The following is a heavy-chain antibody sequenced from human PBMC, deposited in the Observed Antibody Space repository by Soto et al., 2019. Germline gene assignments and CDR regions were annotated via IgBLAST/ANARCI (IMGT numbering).Heavy chain of an antibody. V-gene: IGHV4-31*03. D-gene: IGHD2-15*01. J-gene: IGHJ4*02. CDR2: ISYTGAT. CDR3: ARGGPVSVSPAWQLLGYFDY. Sequence: QVHLQESGPGQVRPSQTLSLSCSVSGGSVSRGAYFWTWIRQFPGKGLEWIAYISYTGATYYNPSLKSRVTILADTSKIQFSLKLNSVTSADTAVYYCARGGPVSVSPAWQLLGYFDYCGQGPLVTVAS. CDR1: GGSVSRGAYF.